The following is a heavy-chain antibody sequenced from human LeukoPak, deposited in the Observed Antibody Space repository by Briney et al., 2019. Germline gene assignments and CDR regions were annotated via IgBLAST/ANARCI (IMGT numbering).Heavy chain of an antibody. D-gene: IGHD4-23*01. V-gene: IGHV4-39*07. J-gene: IGHJ6*03. CDR1: GGSISSSSYY. CDR3: AKDQDGGNSPYYYYYMDV. CDR2: IYYSGST. Sequence: SETLSLTCTVSGGSISSSSYYWGWIRQPPGKGLEWIGSIYYSGSTYYNLSLKSRATISVDTSKNQFSLKLSSVTAADTAVYYCAKDQDGGNSPYYYYYMDVWGKGTTVTVSS.